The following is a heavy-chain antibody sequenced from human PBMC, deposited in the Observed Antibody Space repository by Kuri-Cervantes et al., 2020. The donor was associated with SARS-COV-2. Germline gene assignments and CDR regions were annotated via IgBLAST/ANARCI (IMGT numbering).Heavy chain of an antibody. V-gene: IGHV4-34*01. CDR3: ARGLGTGGYFLPFDY. J-gene: IGHJ4*02. CDR2: INHSGST. Sequence: SETLSLTCAVYGGSFSGYYWSWIRQPPGKGLEWIGEINHSGSTNYYPFLKSRVTISVDTSKNQFSLKLSSVAAADTAGYYCARGLGTGGYFLPFDYWGQGTLVTVSS. D-gene: IGHD3-10*01. CDR1: GGSFSGYY.